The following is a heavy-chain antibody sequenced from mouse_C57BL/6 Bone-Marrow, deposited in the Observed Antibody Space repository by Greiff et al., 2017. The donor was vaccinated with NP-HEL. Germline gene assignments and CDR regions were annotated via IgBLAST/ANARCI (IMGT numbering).Heavy chain of an antibody. CDR3: ARDNYYGGGFDY. CDR1: GFTFSSYA. CDR2: ISDGGSYT. D-gene: IGHD1-1*01. Sequence: DVHLVESGGGLVKPGGSLKLSCAASGFTFSSYAMSWVRQTPEKRLEWVATISDGGSYTYYPDNVKGRFTISRDNAKNNLYLQMSHMKSEATAMYYGARDNYYGGGFDYWGQGTTLTVSS. J-gene: IGHJ2*01. V-gene: IGHV5-4*01.